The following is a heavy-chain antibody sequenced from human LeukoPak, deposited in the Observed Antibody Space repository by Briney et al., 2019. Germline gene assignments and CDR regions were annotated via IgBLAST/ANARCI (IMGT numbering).Heavy chain of an antibody. V-gene: IGHV3-23*01. Sequence: VGSLRLSCAASGFTFSSYAMSWVRQAPGKGLEWVSAIIGSGGSTYYADSVKGRFTISRDNSKNTLYLQMNSLRAEDTAVYYCAKIRGTGTSLSGFDYWGQGTLVTVSS. D-gene: IGHD1-7*01. J-gene: IGHJ4*02. CDR1: GFTFSSYA. CDR2: IIGSGGST. CDR3: AKIRGTGTSLSGFDY.